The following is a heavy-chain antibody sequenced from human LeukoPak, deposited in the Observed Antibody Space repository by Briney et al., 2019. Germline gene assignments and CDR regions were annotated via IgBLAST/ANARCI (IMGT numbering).Heavy chain of an antibody. CDR3: ARDERITIFGVVARSFDY. D-gene: IGHD3-3*01. V-gene: IGHV3-7*01. Sequence: GGSLRLSCAASGFTFSSYSMNWVRQAPGKGLEWVANIKQDGSEKYYVDSVKGRFTISRDNAKNSLYLQMNSLRAEDTAVYYCARDERITIFGVVARSFDYWGQGTLVTVSS. J-gene: IGHJ4*02. CDR1: GFTFSSYS. CDR2: IKQDGSEK.